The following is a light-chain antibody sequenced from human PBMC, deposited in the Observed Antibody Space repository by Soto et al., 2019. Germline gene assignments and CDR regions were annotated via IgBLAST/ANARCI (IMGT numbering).Light chain of an antibody. V-gene: IGKV3-20*01. J-gene: IGKJ1*01. CDR1: QSVSSSY. CDR2: DES. Sequence: EIVLTQSPGTLSLSPGERATLSCRASQSVSSSYLAWYQQKPGQAPRLLIYDESSRATGIPDRFSGSGSGTDFTLTISRLEPEDFAVYYCQQYGSSGTVGQGTKVDIK. CDR3: QQYGSSGT.